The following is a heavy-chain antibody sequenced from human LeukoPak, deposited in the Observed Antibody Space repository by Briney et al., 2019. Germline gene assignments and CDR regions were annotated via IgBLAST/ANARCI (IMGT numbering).Heavy chain of an antibody. CDR1: GYSFTSYW. V-gene: IGHV5-51*01. CDR3: ARLEYDYGGNGAFDI. D-gene: IGHD4-23*01. Sequence: GESLKISCKGSGYSFTSYWIGWVRQMPGKGLEWMGIIYPGDSDTRYSPSFQGQVTISADKSISTVYLQWSSLKASDTAMYYCARLEYDYGGNGAFDIWGQGTMVTVSS. CDR2: IYPGDSDT. J-gene: IGHJ3*02.